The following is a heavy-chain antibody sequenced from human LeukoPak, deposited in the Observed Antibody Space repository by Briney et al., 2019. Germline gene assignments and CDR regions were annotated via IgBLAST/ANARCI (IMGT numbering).Heavy chain of an antibody. CDR2: IYSGGST. V-gene: IGHV3-53*04. J-gene: IGHJ6*02. CDR1: GFTVSSNY. D-gene: IGHD6-19*01. CDR3: ARAVAGHSYYYYYGMDV. Sequence: GGSLRLSCAASGFTVSSNYMSWVRQAPGKGLEWVSVIYSGGSTYYADSAKGRFTISRHNSKNTLYLQMNSLRAEDTAVYYCARAVAGHSYYYYYGMDVWGQGTTVTVSS.